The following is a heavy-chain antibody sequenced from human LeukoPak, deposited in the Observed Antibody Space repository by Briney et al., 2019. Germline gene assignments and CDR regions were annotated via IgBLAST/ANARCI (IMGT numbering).Heavy chain of an antibody. V-gene: IGHV4-39*01. CDR1: GGSISGTDLY. Sequence: SETLSLTCTVSGGSISGTDLYWGWIRQLPGKGLEWIGNIHSSGNSFCNPSLKSRVTMSVDTSQNQFSLKLSSVTAADTAVYYCEKDSHLDVWGQGTTVTVSS. D-gene: IGHD2-15*01. CDR3: EKDSHLDV. J-gene: IGHJ6*02. CDR2: IHSSGNS.